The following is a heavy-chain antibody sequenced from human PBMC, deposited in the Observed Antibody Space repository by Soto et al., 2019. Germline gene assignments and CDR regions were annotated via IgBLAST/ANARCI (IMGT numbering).Heavy chain of an antibody. CDR3: ARLLMWARYSSLQDAFDS. J-gene: IGHJ3*02. V-gene: IGHV3-23*01. CDR2: ISGSGGST. Sequence: EVQLLESGGGLVQPGGSLRLSCAASGVTFSSYAMSWVRQAPGKGLEWFSVISGSGGSTYYADSVKGRFTVTRAYSNTRHSLQWSRLRAADTAVYYCARLLMWARYSSLQDAFDSWGQGTTVTLSS. D-gene: IGHD2-15*01. CDR1: GVTFSSYA.